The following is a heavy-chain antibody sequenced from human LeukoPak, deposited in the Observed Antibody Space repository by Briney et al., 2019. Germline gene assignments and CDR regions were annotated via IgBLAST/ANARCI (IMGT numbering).Heavy chain of an antibody. Sequence: GGSLRLSCAASGFTVSFNYMRWVRQAPGKGLEWVSVNSSGGSTYYPESVKGRFTISRDDSKNPLYLHMNSVRAEDTASYYCARAQWRTNSYYYMDVWGKGTTVTVSS. D-gene: IGHD6-19*01. J-gene: IGHJ6*03. CDR3: ARAQWRTNSYYYMDV. CDR2: NSSGGST. CDR1: GFTVSFNY. V-gene: IGHV3-53*01.